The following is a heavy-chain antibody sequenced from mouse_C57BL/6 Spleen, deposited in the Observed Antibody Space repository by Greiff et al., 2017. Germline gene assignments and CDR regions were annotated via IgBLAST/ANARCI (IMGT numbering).Heavy chain of an antibody. CDR2: ISYDGSN. V-gene: IGHV3-6*01. Sequence: LVESGPGLVKPSQSLSLTCSVTGYSITRGYYWNWIRQFPGNKLEWMGYISYDGSNNYNPSLKNRISITRDTSKNQFFLKLNSVTTEDTATYYCARVEGYYAMDYWGQGTSVTVSS. CDR3: ARVEGYYAMDY. J-gene: IGHJ4*01. CDR1: GYSITRGYY.